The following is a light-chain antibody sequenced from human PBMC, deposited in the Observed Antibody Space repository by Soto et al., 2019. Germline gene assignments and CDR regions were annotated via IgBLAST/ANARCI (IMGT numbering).Light chain of an antibody. V-gene: IGLV1-44*01. Sequence: QSVLAQPPSASGTPGQRVTISCSGSRSNIGSYTVNWYQQLPGTAPKLLIYSANQRPSGVPDRFSGSKSGTSASLAISGLQSEDEADYYCAAWDDSLNGRVFGTGTKVTVL. CDR3: AAWDDSLNGRV. J-gene: IGLJ1*01. CDR1: RSNIGSYT. CDR2: SAN.